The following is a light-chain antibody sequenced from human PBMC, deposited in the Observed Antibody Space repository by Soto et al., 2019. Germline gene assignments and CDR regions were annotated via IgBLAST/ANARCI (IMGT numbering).Light chain of an antibody. V-gene: IGLV1-40*01. CDR2: GNS. CDR1: RSNIGAGYD. J-gene: IGLJ2*01. CDR3: QSYDSSLSGVV. Sequence: QSVLTQPPSVSGAPGQRVTISCTGSRSNIGAGYDVHWYQQLPGTAPKLLIYGNSNRPSGVPDRFSGSKSGTSASLAITGLQAEDEADYYCQSYDSSLSGVVFAGGTKLTVL.